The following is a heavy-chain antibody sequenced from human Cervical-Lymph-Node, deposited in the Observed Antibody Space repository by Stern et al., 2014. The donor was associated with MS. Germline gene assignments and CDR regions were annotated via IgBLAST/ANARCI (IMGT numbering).Heavy chain of an antibody. D-gene: IGHD1-1*01. Sequence: QVQLVESGPGLVKPSGTLSLMCAVSGGSFTSSDWWSWVRQSPGKGLEWIGDIYYSGATKYNPSLRSRVTMSVDKSNNQFSLNLSSVTAADTAVYFCARLVTSTGNHNWFDPWGQGTLVTVSS. J-gene: IGHJ5*02. CDR2: IYYSGAT. CDR3: ARLVTSTGNHNWFDP. CDR1: GGSFTSSDW. V-gene: IGHV4-4*02.